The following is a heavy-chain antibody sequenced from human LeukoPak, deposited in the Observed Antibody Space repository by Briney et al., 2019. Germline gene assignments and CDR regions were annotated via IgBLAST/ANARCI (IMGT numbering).Heavy chain of an antibody. CDR1: GGTFSSYA. V-gene: IGHV1-69*05. D-gene: IGHD2/OR15-2a*01. CDR3: AGVGQNTDAFDI. J-gene: IGHJ3*02. CDR2: IIPIFGTA. Sequence: SVKVSCKASGGTFSSYAISWVRQAPGQGLEWMGGIIPIFGTANYAQKFQGRVTITTDESTSTAYMELSSLRSEDTAVYYCAGVGQNTDAFDIWGQGTMVTVSS.